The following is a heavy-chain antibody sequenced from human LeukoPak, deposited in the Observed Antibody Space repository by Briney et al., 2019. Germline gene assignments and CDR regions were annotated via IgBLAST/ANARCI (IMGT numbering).Heavy chain of an antibody. Sequence: GASVKVSCKASGYAFTGYYMHWVRQAPGQGLECIGRINPNSGGTNYAQKFQGRVTMTRDTSISTAYMELSRLRSDDTAVYYCARAGSYDSSGQTGAWGQGTLVTVSS. D-gene: IGHD3-22*01. J-gene: IGHJ5*02. CDR1: GYAFTGYY. CDR2: INPNSGGT. V-gene: IGHV1-2*06. CDR3: ARAGSYDSSGQTGA.